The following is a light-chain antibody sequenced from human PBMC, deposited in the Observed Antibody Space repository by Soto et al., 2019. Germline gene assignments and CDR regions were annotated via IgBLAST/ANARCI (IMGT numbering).Light chain of an antibody. V-gene: IGKV3-11*01. Sequence: EIVLTQSPATLSLSPGERATLSCRASQSVSSSLAWYQQKPGQAPRLLIYDASNRATGIPARFSGSGSGTDFTLTISSVEPEDFAVYYCQQRGNWPPWTFGQGTKVEIK. CDR1: QSVSSS. CDR3: QQRGNWPPWT. J-gene: IGKJ1*01. CDR2: DAS.